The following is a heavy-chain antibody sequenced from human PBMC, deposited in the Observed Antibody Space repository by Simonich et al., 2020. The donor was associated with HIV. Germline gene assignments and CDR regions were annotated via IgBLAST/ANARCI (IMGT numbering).Heavy chain of an antibody. Sequence: EVQLVQSGAAVKKPGESLKISCKGSGYNFPTYWIGWVRQMPGKGLEWRSITYPGESDTTYSPSFQGQVTISADKSISTAYLQWSSLKASDTAMYYCVRRMAGTDAFDIWGQGTMVTVSS. V-gene: IGHV5-51*03. D-gene: IGHD6-19*01. CDR1: GYNFPTYW. CDR3: VRRMAGTDAFDI. CDR2: TYPGESDT. J-gene: IGHJ3*02.